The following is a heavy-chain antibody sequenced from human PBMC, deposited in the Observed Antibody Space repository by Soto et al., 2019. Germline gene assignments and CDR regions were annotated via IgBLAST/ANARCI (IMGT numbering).Heavy chain of an antibody. J-gene: IGHJ4*02. CDR3: ARGSHSPGIAVAGYYY. D-gene: IGHD6-19*01. CDR1: GVPFSSYA. Sequence: QVQLVQSGAEVKKPGSSVKVSCKASGVPFSSYAISWVRQAPGQGLEWMGGIIPIFGTANYAQKFQGRVTITVDESTSTAYMELSSLTSEDTAVFYCARGSHSPGIAVAGYYYWGQGTLVTVSS. V-gene: IGHV1-69*01. CDR2: IIPIFGTA.